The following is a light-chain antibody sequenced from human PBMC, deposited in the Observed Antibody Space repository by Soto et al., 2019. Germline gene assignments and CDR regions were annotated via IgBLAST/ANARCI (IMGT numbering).Light chain of an antibody. Sequence: QSPSTLSASVGDRVTITCRASQSISSWLAWYQQKPGKAPKLLIYDASSLESGVPSRFSGSGSGTEFTLTISSLQPDDFATYYCQQYNSYSRLTFGGGTKVDIK. V-gene: IGKV1-5*01. J-gene: IGKJ4*01. CDR3: QQYNSYSRLT. CDR1: QSISSW. CDR2: DAS.